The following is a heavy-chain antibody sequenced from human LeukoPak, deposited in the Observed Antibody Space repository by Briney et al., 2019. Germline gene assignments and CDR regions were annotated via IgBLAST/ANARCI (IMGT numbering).Heavy chain of an antibody. D-gene: IGHD6-19*01. J-gene: IGHJ4*02. CDR1: GGSISSGGSY. V-gene: IGHV4-61*08. Sequence: PSQTLSLTCTVSGGSISSGGSYWRWIRQPPGKGLEWIGYIYYSGRTNYNPSLKGRVTISVDTTKHQFSLKLSSVTAADTAVYYCARHGWYFIDYWGQGTLVTVSS. CDR3: ARHGWYFIDY. CDR2: IYYSGRT.